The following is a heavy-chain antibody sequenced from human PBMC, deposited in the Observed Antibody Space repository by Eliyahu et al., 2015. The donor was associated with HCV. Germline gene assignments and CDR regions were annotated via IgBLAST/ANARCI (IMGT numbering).Heavy chain of an antibody. CDR2: ISWDGGST. D-gene: IGHD6-19*01. CDR1: GFTFDDYT. Sequence: VESGGVVVQPGGSLRLSCAASGFTFDDYTMHWVRQAPGKGLEWVSLISWDGGSTYYADSVKGRFTISRDNSKNSLYLQMNSLRTEDTALYYCAKEISAGRYYYYYYGMDVWGQGTTVTVSS. J-gene: IGHJ6*02. CDR3: AKEISAGRYYYYYYGMDV. V-gene: IGHV3-43*01.